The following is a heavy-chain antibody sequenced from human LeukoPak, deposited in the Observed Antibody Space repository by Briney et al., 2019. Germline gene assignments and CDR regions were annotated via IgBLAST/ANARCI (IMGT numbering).Heavy chain of an antibody. Sequence: GGSLRLSCAASGFTFSSYGMHWVRQAPGKGLEWVAVISYDGSNKYYADSVKGRFTISRDNSKNTLYLQMNSLRAEDTAVYYCAKSRSYGAYGLDYWGQGTLVTVSS. D-gene: IGHD4-17*01. CDR2: ISYDGSNK. V-gene: IGHV3-30*18. CDR3: AKSRSYGAYGLDY. CDR1: GFTFSSYG. J-gene: IGHJ4*02.